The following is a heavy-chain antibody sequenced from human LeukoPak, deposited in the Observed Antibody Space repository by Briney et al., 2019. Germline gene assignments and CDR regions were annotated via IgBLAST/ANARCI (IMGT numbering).Heavy chain of an antibody. J-gene: IGHJ4*02. Sequence: SETLSLTCTVSGGSISSGGYYWSWIRQHPGKGLEWIGYIYYSGNTYYNPSLKSRVTISVDTSKNQFSLKLSSVTAADTAVYYCARGSSGWLRFDYWGQGTLVTVSS. CDR1: GGSISSGGYY. D-gene: IGHD6-19*01. CDR2: IYYSGNT. V-gene: IGHV4-31*03. CDR3: ARGSSGWLRFDY.